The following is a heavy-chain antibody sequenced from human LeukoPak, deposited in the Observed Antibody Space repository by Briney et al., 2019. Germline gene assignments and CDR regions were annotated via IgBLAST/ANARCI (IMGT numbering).Heavy chain of an antibody. CDR2: ISGSGGRT. Sequence: GGSLRLSCAASGFTFSAYAMTWVRQAPGKGLEWVSAISGSGGRTYYADSVKGRFTISRDNSKNTLYLQMNSLRAEDTAVYYCAKGPYYYDSSGYSRRWFDPWGQGTLVTVSS. CDR1: GFTFSAYA. CDR3: AKGPYYYDSSGYSRRWFDP. J-gene: IGHJ5*02. V-gene: IGHV3-23*01. D-gene: IGHD3-22*01.